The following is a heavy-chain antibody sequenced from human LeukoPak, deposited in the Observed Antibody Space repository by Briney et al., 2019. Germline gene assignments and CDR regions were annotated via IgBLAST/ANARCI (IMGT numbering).Heavy chain of an antibody. V-gene: IGHV4-39*01. J-gene: IGHJ3*02. CDR2: IYYSGST. CDR3: ARPLRTYYHDSSGLDAFDI. D-gene: IGHD3-22*01. CDR1: GGSISSSSYY. Sequence: SETLSLTCTVSGGSISSSSYYWGWIRQPPGKGLEWIGSIYYSGSTYYNPSLKGRVTISVDTSKNQFSLKLSSVTAADTAVYYCARPLRTYYHDSSGLDAFDIWGQGTMVTVSS.